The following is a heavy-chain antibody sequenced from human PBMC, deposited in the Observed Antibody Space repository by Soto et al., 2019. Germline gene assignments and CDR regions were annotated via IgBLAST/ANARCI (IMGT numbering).Heavy chain of an antibody. V-gene: IGHV3-9*01. Sequence: QPGGSLRLSCVGSGFTFDDYAMHWVRQAPGKGLEWVSGISWKSGSKAYADSVKGRFTISRDNAKKSLYLQMNNLRPEDTALYYCAKEVRDFWETDYSGCDDSRNYQYGMDVWGQGTTVTVSS. CDR2: ISWKSGSK. CDR1: GFTFDDYA. J-gene: IGHJ6*02. D-gene: IGHD3-3*01. CDR3: AKEVRDFWETDYSGCDDSRNYQYGMDV.